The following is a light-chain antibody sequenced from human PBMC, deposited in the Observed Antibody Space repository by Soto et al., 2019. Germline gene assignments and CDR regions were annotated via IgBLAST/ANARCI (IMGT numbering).Light chain of an antibody. CDR2: GAS. J-gene: IGKJ1*01. Sequence: EIVLTQSPGTVSLSQGERATLSCRASQSVSSSYLAWYQQKPGQAPRLLIYGASSRATGIPDRFSGSGSGTDFTLTISRLEPEDFAVYYCQQYGSSRTFGQRTMVDI. V-gene: IGKV3-20*01. CDR1: QSVSSSY. CDR3: QQYGSSRT.